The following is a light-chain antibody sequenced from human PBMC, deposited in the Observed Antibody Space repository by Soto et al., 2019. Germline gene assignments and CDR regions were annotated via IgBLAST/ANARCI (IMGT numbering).Light chain of an antibody. CDR3: NSYTTTSTLV. J-gene: IGLJ2*01. CDR1: SSDVGGYNF. V-gene: IGLV2-14*01. CDR2: DVS. Sequence: QSVLTQPASVSGSPGQSITISCTGTSSDVGGYNFVSWYQQHPGKAPKLMIYDVSNRPSGVSNRFSGSKSGNTASLTISGLRAEDEGDYYCNSYTTTSTLVFGGGTKLTVL.